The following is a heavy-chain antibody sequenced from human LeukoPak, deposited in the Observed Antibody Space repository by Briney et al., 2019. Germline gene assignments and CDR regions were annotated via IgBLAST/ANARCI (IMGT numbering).Heavy chain of an antibody. D-gene: IGHD4-17*01. CDR1: GFTFGDDA. Sequence: PSGGSLRLSCTASGFTFGDDAWSWFRQAPGKGLERICFIRKKGYGETTDYAASVRGRFTISRDDAKSIAYLQMNSLKTEDTALYYCSRGLHDYGDSNYYFDQWGRGTLVTVSS. J-gene: IGHJ4*02. CDR2: IRKKGYGETT. CDR3: SRGLHDYGDSNYYFDQ. V-gene: IGHV3-49*03.